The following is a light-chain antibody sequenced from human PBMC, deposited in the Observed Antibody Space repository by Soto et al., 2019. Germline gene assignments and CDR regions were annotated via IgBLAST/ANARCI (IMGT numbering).Light chain of an antibody. Sequence: EIVMTQSPATLSVSPGERATLSYRASQSVSNNLAWYQQKPGQAPRLLIYGASTRATGIPARFSGSGSGTEFTLTISSLLSEDFAVYYCQQYNNWPRTFGQGTKVEI. J-gene: IGKJ1*01. CDR1: QSVSNN. CDR2: GAS. CDR3: QQYNNWPRT. V-gene: IGKV3-15*01.